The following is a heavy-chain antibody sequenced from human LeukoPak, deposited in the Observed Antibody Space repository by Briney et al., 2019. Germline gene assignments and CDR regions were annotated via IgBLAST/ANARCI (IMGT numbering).Heavy chain of an antibody. J-gene: IGHJ5*02. CDR3: VRGPGRGYDLEP. Sequence: SDTLSLTCAVSAGSICNSYCSWARQPPGKGLEFIGYISTGGDINYNPSLRSQATMFINTSNNQLSLTLTSVTTADTAVYFCVRGPGRGYDLEPWGQGSLVTVSS. V-gene: IGHV4-4*08. D-gene: IGHD3-22*01. CDR1: AGSICNSY. CDR2: ISTGGDI.